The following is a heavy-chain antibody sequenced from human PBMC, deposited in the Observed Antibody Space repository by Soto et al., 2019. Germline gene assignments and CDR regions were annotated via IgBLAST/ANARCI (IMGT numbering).Heavy chain of an antibody. CDR1: GSIFTSYY. Sequence: ASVKVSCKTSGSIFTSYYIHWVRQAPGQGLEWMGIINPSGGTTTYAQKFQGRVTMTRDTSTSTVYMELSSLRSEDTAVYYCARGPATAPDAYWGLGTLVTVS. V-gene: IGHV1-46*01. CDR3: ARGPATAPDAY. D-gene: IGHD2-2*01. J-gene: IGHJ4*02. CDR2: INPSGGTT.